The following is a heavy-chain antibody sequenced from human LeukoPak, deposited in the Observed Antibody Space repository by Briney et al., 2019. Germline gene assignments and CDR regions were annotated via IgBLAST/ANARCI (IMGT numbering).Heavy chain of an antibody. Sequence: AGGSLRLSCAASGFTFSSYSMNWVRQAPGKGLERVSSISSSSSYIYYADSVKGRFTISRDNAKNSLYLQLNSLRVEDTAVYYCKSGGAAPGSFDYWGQGTLVTVSP. J-gene: IGHJ4*02. CDR2: ISSSSSYI. CDR1: GFTFSSYS. V-gene: IGHV3-21*06. D-gene: IGHD1-1*01. CDR3: KSGGAAPGSFDY.